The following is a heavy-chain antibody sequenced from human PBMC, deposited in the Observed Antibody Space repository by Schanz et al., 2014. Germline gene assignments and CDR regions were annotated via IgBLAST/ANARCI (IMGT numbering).Heavy chain of an antibody. CDR3: ARRGYTAIHLPKSRQDQYYFDY. Sequence: QVQLQESGPGLVKPSETLSLTCTVSGGSISSSYWSWIRQPPGKGLEWIGYIYYSGNTNYNPSLKSRVTISLDTSKNQFSLKLSSVTAADTAVYYCARRGYTAIHLPKSRQDQYYFDYWGQGTLVTVSS. V-gene: IGHV4-59*01. CDR1: GGSISSSY. CDR2: IYYSGNT. D-gene: IGHD5-12*01. J-gene: IGHJ4*02.